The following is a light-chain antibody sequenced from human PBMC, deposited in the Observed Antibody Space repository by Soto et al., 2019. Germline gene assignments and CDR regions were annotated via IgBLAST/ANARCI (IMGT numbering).Light chain of an antibody. J-gene: IGKJ2*01. Sequence: DIQMTQSPSTLSASVGDRVTITCRASQSISSWLAWYQQKPGKAPKLLIYKASTLESGVPSRFSDSGSGTEFTLTISSLQPDDFATYYCQQYNSWYTFGQGTKLEI. CDR1: QSISSW. CDR2: KAS. V-gene: IGKV1-5*03. CDR3: QQYNSWYT.